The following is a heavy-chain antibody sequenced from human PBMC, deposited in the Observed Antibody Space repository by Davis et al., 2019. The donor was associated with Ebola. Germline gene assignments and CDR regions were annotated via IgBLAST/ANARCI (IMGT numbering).Heavy chain of an antibody. J-gene: IGHJ5*02. CDR3: ARDEEMATIMLVDP. D-gene: IGHD5-24*01. CDR1: GGTFSSYA. CDR2: IIPILGIA. V-gene: IGHV1-69*04. Sequence: AASVKVSCKASGGTFSSYAISWVRQAPGQGLEWMGRIIPILGIANYAQKFQGRVTITADKSTSTVYMELSSLRSEDTAVYYCARDEEMATIMLVDPWGQGTLVTVSS.